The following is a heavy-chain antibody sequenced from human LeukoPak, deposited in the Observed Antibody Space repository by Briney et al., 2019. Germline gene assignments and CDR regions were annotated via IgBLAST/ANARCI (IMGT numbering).Heavy chain of an antibody. CDR2: INSNGGST. CDR1: GFTSSSSA. D-gene: IGHD6-19*01. CDR3: ARWAVSGKGGLDY. Sequence: GGSLRLSCAASGFTSSSSAMHWVRQAPGKGLEHVSAINSNGGSTYYADSVKGRFTISRDNSKNTLYLQMGSLRAEDMAVYYCARWAVSGKGGLDYWGQGILVTVSS. V-gene: IGHV3-64*02. J-gene: IGHJ4*02.